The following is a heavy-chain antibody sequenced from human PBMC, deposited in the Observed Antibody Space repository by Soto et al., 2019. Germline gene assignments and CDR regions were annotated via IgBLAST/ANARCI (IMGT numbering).Heavy chain of an antibody. J-gene: IGHJ4*02. V-gene: IGHV4-30-2*01. CDR2: IYHSGST. Sequence: QLQLQESGSGLVKPSQTLSLTCAVSGGSISSGGYSWSWIRQPPGKGLEWIGYIYHSGSTYYNPSLTSRVTISVDRSKNQFSLKLSSVTAADTAVYYCARAFYGSGHYFDYWGQGTLVTVSS. CDR1: GGSISSGGYS. CDR3: ARAFYGSGHYFDY. D-gene: IGHD3-10*01.